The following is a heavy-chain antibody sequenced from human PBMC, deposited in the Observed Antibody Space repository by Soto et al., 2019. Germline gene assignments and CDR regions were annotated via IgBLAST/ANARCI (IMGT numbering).Heavy chain of an antibody. CDR2: IVPIFGPA. CDR3: ARAAKRYFDY. V-gene: IGHV1-69*06. J-gene: IGHJ4*02. Sequence: QVQLVQSGAEVKKPGSSVKVSCKASGGTVSGYAIIWVRQAPGQGLEWIGGIVPIFGPANYAQKFQGRVTITADKSTNTAYLEVNSLTSEDTAVYYCARAAKRYFDYWGQGTLVTVSS. CDR1: GGTVSGYA.